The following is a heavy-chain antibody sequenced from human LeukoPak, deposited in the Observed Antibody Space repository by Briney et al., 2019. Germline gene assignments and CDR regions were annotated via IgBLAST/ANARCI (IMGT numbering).Heavy chain of an antibody. V-gene: IGHV1-69*13. D-gene: IGHD3-16*01. CDR1: GGTFSSYA. J-gene: IGHJ4*02. CDR2: IIPIFGTA. CDR3: AREGGGGTVPH. Sequence: GASVKVSCKASGGTFSSYAISWVRQAPGQGLEWMGGIIPIFGTANYAQKFQGRVTITADESTSTAYIELSSLRSEDTAVYYCAREGGGGTVPHWGQGTLVTVSS.